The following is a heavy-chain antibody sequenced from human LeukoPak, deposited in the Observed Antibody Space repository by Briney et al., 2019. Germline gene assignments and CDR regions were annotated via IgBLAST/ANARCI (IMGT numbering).Heavy chain of an antibody. Sequence: GGSLRLSCAASVFILSSHSMHWVRRAQSKGQEWVAVIQYDGSEKRYADSVKGRFTVSRDNSKNTLYLQMDSLTAEDTAVYHCAKDLTGAYCSDYWGQGTLVTVSS. CDR3: AKDLTGAYCSDY. D-gene: IGHD3-9*01. J-gene: IGHJ4*02. CDR1: VFILSSHS. CDR2: IQYDGSEK. V-gene: IGHV3-30-3*01.